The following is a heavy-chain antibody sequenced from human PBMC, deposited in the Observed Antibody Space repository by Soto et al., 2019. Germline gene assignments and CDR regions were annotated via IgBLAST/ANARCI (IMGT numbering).Heavy chain of an antibody. CDR2: IKSKTDGGTT. Sequence: PGESLKISCEASGFPFSNAWMSWVRQAPGKGLEWVGQIKSKTDGGTTDHAAPVKGRFTISRDDSKNTLFLQMSSLKAEDTAVYYCTTDRRYTYAEGFDFWGQGTLVTVSS. J-gene: IGHJ4*02. CDR3: TTDRRYTYAEGFDF. CDR1: GFPFSNAW. D-gene: IGHD5-18*01. V-gene: IGHV3-15*05.